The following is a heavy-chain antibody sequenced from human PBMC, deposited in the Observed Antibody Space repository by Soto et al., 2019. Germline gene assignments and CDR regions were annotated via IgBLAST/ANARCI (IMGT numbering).Heavy chain of an antibody. J-gene: IGHJ3*02. CDR1: GFTFGDYA. CDR3: TTTDPPNFPMIDAFDI. D-gene: IGHD4-17*01. CDR2: IRSKAYGGTT. Sequence: GGSLRLSCTASGFTFGDYAMSWFRQAPGKGLEWVGFIRSKAYGGTTEYAASVKGRFTISRDDSKSIAYLQMNSLKTEDTAVYYCTTTDPPNFPMIDAFDIWGQGTMVTVSS. V-gene: IGHV3-49*03.